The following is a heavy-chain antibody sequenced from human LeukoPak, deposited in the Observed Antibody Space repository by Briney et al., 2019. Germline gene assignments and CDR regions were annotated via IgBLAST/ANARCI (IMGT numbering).Heavy chain of an antibody. V-gene: IGHV4-59*01. Sequence: SETLSLTCGVYGGSFSDYYWSWIRQPPGKGLEWIGYIYYSGSTNYNPSLKSRVTISVDTSKNQFSLKLSSVTAADTAVYYCAREAVAGPYFDYWGQGTLVTVSS. D-gene: IGHD6-19*01. CDR1: GGSFSDYY. CDR2: IYYSGST. CDR3: AREAVAGPYFDY. J-gene: IGHJ4*02.